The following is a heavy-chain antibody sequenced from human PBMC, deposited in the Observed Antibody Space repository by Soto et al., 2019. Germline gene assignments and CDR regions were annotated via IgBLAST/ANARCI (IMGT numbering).Heavy chain of an antibody. D-gene: IGHD5-18*01. CDR1: GYTFTSYG. V-gene: IGHV1-18*04. Sequence: QVQLVQSGAEVKKPGASVKVSCKASGYTFTSYGISWVRQVPGQGLEWMGWISPYNGNTNYAQKVQGRVTMTTDTSTNSAHMELRSLRSDDTAVYYCAKEGYSYGAFDYWGQGTLVTVST. J-gene: IGHJ4*02. CDR3: AKEGYSYGAFDY. CDR2: ISPYNGNT.